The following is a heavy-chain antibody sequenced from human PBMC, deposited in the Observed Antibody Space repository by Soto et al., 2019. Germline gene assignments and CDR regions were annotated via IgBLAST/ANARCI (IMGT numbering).Heavy chain of an antibody. Sequence: TSETLCLTCTVSGGSISGYDWSWIRQPPGKGLEWIGYIYYSGSTNYNPSLKSRVTISVDTSKNQFSLKLSSVTAADTAVYYCASRHSSPYFDYWGQGTLVTVSS. CDR2: IYYSGST. V-gene: IGHV4-59*08. CDR3: ASRHSSPYFDY. CDR1: GGSISGYD. D-gene: IGHD6-13*01. J-gene: IGHJ4*02.